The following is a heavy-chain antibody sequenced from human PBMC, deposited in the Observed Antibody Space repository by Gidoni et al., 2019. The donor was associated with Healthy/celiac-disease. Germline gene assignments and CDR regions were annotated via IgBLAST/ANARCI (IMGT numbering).Heavy chain of an antibody. V-gene: IGHV1-2*02. D-gene: IGHD2-2*01. CDR3: ARGLRDCSSTSCYYYYYYMDV. CDR2: INPNSGGT. Sequence: QVQLVLSGAEVKKPGASVKVSCKASGYTFTGYYMHWVRQAPGQGLEWMGWINPNSGGTNYAQKFQGRVTMTRDTSISTAYMELSRLRSDDTAVYYCARGLRDCSSTSCYYYYYYMDVWGKGTTVTVSS. CDR1: GYTFTGYY. J-gene: IGHJ6*03.